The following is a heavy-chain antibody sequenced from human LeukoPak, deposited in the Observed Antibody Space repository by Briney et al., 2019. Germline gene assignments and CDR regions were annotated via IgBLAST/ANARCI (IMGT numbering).Heavy chain of an antibody. V-gene: IGHV1-2*02. CDR3: AREGGYCSSTSCYEHYFDY. CDR1: GYTFTGYY. J-gene: IGHJ4*02. D-gene: IGHD2-2*01. Sequence: GASVNVSCKASGYTFTGYYMHWVRQAPGQGLEWMGWIHPNSGGTNYAQKLQGRVTMTTDTSKSTAYMELRSLRSDDTAVYYCAREGGYCSSTSCYEHYFDYWGQGTLVTVSS. CDR2: IHPNSGGT.